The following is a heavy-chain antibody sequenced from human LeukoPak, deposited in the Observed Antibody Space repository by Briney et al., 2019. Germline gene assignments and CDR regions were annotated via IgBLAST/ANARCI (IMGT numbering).Heavy chain of an antibody. CDR2: IYDSGST. Sequence: SETLSLTCTVSGGSIRSSYYYWGWIRQPPGKGLEWIGSIYDSGSTYYNPSLKSRVTISGDTSRKQFSLKLSSVTAADTAVYYCVTYYYGSSAPKRNYWGQGILVTASS. CDR1: GGSIRSSYYY. D-gene: IGHD3-22*01. V-gene: IGHV4-39*07. CDR3: VTYYYGSSAPKRNY. J-gene: IGHJ4*02.